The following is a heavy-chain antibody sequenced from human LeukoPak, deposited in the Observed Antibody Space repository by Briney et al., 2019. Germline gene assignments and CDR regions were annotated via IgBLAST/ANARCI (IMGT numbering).Heavy chain of an antibody. CDR3: ARLPNHQRITIFGVANEDYYGMDV. V-gene: IGHV4-34*01. CDR2: INHSGST. J-gene: IGHJ6*02. Sequence: PSETLSLTCAVYGGSFSGYYWSWIRQPPGKGLEWIGEINHSGSTNYNPSLKSRVTISVDTSKNQFSLKLSSVTAADTAVYYCARLPNHQRITIFGVANEDYYGMDVWGQGTTVTVSS. D-gene: IGHD3-3*01. CDR1: GGSFSGYY.